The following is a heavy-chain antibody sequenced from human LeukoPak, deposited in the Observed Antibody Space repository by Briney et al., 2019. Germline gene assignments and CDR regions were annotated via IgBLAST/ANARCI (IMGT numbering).Heavy chain of an antibody. V-gene: IGHV1-2*02. D-gene: IGHD3-22*01. Sequence: GSVKVSCATSGYTFIDYDMHWVRQAPGQGLEWMGCINPNSGGTNYAQRFQGRVTITRDTSISTAYMKLSRLRSDDSAVYYCARYFYDRGGSSSDAFDIWGQGTMVTVSS. CDR1: GYTFIDYD. CDR3: ARYFYDRGGSSSDAFDI. J-gene: IGHJ3*02. CDR2: INPNSGGT.